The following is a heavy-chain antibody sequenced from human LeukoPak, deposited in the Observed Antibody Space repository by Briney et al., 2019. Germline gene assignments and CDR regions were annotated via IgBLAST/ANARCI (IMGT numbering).Heavy chain of an antibody. D-gene: IGHD4-17*01. CDR2: VYYGGTT. V-gene: IGHV4-39*01. CDR1: GGSINSRSYY. Sequence: PSETLPLTCTVSGGSINSRSYYWGWIRQPPGKGLEWIGSVYYGGTTYYNPSLKSRVTISEDTSKNQFSLKLSSVTAADTAVYYCARRATTVTTGYYYYYMDVWGKGTTVTVSS. CDR3: ARRATTVTTGYYYYYMDV. J-gene: IGHJ6*03.